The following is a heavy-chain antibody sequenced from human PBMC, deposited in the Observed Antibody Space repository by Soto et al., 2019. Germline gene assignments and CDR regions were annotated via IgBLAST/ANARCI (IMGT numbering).Heavy chain of an antibody. CDR3: ARRGLDDDAYDI. D-gene: IGHD5-12*01. CDR2: IYPGDSET. V-gene: IGHV5-51*01. Sequence: EVQLVQSGAEVKKAGESLKISCKASGNIFSNYWIIWVRQLPGKGLESMGIIYPGDSETTYSPSFQGQVSISADKSPTTAFLQWSSLKASDTAMYYCARRGLDDDAYDIWGQGTMVTVSS. CDR1: GNIFSNYW. J-gene: IGHJ3*02.